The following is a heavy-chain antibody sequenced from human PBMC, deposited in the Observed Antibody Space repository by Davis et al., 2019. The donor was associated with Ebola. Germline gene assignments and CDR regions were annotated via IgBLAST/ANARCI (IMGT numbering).Heavy chain of an antibody. J-gene: IGHJ6*03. CDR2: ISGSGGST. V-gene: IGHV3-23*01. CDR1: GFTFSSYA. Sequence: PGGSLRLSCAASGFTFSSYAMSWVRQAPGKGLEWVSAISGSGGSTYYADSVKGRFTISRDNAKNTLYLQMNSLRAEDTAVYYCARAGSRYYYYYMDVWGKGTTVTVSS. CDR3: ARAGSRYYYYYMDV.